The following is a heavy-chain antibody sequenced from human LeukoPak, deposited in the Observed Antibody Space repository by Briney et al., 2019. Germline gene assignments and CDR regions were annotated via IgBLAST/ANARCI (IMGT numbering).Heavy chain of an antibody. CDR1: GFTFSSYE. Sequence: TGGSLRLSCAASGFTFSSYEMNWVRQAPGKGLEWVSYIYSSGSTIYYADSVKGRFTISRDNAKNSLYLQMNSLRAEDTAVYYCAELGITMIGGVWGKGTTVTISS. V-gene: IGHV3-48*03. CDR3: AELGITMIGGV. J-gene: IGHJ6*04. D-gene: IGHD3-10*02. CDR2: IYSSGSTI.